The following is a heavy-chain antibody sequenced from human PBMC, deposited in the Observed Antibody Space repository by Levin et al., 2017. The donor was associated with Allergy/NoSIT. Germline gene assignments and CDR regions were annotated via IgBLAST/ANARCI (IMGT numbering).Heavy chain of an antibody. CDR3: ATSNYYDGSGYSFLAYDY. Sequence: GGSLRLSCAASGFSFSSYGMHWVRQAPGKGLEWVAIISYDGNEKYYAGSVKGRFTISRDNSKNTLYLQMDSLRAEDTAVYYCATSNYYDGSGYSFLAYDYWGQGTLVTVS. V-gene: IGHV3-30*03. CDR1: GFSFSSYG. CDR2: ISYDGNEK. J-gene: IGHJ4*02. D-gene: IGHD3-22*01.